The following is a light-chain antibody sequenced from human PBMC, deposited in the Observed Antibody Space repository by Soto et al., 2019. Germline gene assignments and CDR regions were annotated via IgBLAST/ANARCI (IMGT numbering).Light chain of an antibody. Sequence: QSVLTQPPSASGAPRQRVTISCSGSRSNIGSNSENWYQQLPGTAPKLLVFSRNQRPSGVPDRFSGSKSGTSASLAISGLQSEDEADYYCGVWDDSLNAWVFGGGTQLTVL. V-gene: IGLV1-44*01. J-gene: IGLJ3*02. CDR3: GVWDDSLNAWV. CDR1: RSNIGSNS. CDR2: SRN.